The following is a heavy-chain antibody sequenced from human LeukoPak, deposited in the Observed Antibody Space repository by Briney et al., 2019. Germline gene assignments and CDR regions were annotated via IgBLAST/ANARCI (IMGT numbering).Heavy chain of an antibody. V-gene: IGHV4-59*01. D-gene: IGHD3-9*01. J-gene: IGHJ4*02. Sequence: SSETLSLTCTVSGGSISSFFWSWIRQPPGKGLEWIGYVHSSGSTKYNPSLKSRLIISVDMSKNQLSLKLRSVSVADTAVYYCARLAPGNYDILTGDPKVVFDYWGQGALVTVSS. CDR3: ARLAPGNYDILTGDPKVVFDY. CDR2: VHSSGST. CDR1: GGSISSFF.